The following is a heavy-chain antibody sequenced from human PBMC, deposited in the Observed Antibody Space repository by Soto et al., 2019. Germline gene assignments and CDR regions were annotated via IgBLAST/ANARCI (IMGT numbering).Heavy chain of an antibody. J-gene: IGHJ6*02. CDR3: ARVIGYCSGSSCYSQGLYAMDV. V-gene: IGHV1-18*04. Sequence: QVQLVQSGAEVKKPGASVKVSCKASGYTFTSYGISWVRQAPGQGLEWMAWISPDNGNTNYEQNLQGRVTMTTDTSTSTAYMELRSLRSDDTAVYYCARVIGYCSGSSCYSQGLYAMDVWGQGTTVTVSS. CDR2: ISPDNGNT. D-gene: IGHD2-15*01. CDR1: GYTFTSYG.